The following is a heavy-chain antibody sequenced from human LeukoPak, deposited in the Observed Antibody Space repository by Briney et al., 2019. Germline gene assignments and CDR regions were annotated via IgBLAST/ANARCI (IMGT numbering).Heavy chain of an antibody. CDR3: ARGPRIVVVPAATNGQGMDV. CDR2: INHSGST. CDR1: GGSFSGYY. J-gene: IGHJ6*02. D-gene: IGHD2-2*01. V-gene: IGHV4-34*01. Sequence: KTSETLSLTCAVYGGSFSGYYWSWIRQPPGKGLEWIGEINHSGSTNYNPSLKSRVTISVDTSKNQFSLKLSSVTAAGTAVYYCARGPRIVVVPAATNGQGMDVWGQGTTVTVSS.